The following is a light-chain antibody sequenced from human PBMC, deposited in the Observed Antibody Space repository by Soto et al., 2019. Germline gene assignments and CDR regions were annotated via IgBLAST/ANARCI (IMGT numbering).Light chain of an antibody. J-gene: IGKJ4*01. CDR3: QQYESYPMT. V-gene: IGKV1-5*03. Sequence: DSQMTPYPSPLSASVGDRVTITFRASQSISSWLAWYQQKPGKAPKLLISKASTLQSGVPPRFSGSGSGTEFTLTISSLQPDDFATYYCQQYESYPMTFGGGTRWIS. CDR1: QSISSW. CDR2: KAS.